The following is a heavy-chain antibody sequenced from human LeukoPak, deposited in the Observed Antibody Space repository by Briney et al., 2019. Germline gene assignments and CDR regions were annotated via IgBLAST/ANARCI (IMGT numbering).Heavy chain of an antibody. CDR1: GFTFSSYA. V-gene: IGHV3-23*01. D-gene: IGHD3-22*01. CDR2: ISGSGGST. J-gene: IGHJ3*02. CDR3: ARNDRGAFGI. Sequence: GGSLRLSCEASGFTFSSYAMSWVRQAPGKGLEWVSAISGSGGSTYYADSVKGRFTISRDNSENTLYLQMSSLRVEDTAVYYCARNDRGAFGIWGQGTMVTVSS.